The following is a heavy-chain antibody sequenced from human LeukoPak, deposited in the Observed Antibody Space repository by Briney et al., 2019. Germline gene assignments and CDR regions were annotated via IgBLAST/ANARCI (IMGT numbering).Heavy chain of an antibody. V-gene: IGHV1-2*02. J-gene: IGHJ4*02. CDR1: GYTFTGYY. CDR3: ARDKPAEAALDF. CDR2: INPNSGGT. Sequence: GASVKVSCKASGYTFTGYYIHWVRQAPGQGLEWMGWINPNSGGTNYAQKFQGRVTMTRDRSINTAYMDLRSLKYDDTAVYYCARDKPAEAALDFWGQGTLVTVSS.